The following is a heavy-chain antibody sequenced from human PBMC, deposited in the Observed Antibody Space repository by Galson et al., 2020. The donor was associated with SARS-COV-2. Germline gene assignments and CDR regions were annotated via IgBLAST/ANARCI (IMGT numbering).Heavy chain of an antibody. CDR3: ARGYDFWNGLSAFLDY. Sequence: GGSLRLSCAASGFTFSSYGMHWVRQAPGKGLEWVAVISYDGSTYYADSVKGRFTISRDNSKNTLYLQMNSLRAEDTAVYYCARGYDFWNGLSAFLDYWGQGTLVTVSS. CDR2: ISYDGST. D-gene: IGHD3-3*01. V-gene: IGHV3-30*03. J-gene: IGHJ4*02. CDR1: GFTFSSYG.